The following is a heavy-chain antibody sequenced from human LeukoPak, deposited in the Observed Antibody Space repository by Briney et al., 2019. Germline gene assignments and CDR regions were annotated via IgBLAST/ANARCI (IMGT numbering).Heavy chain of an antibody. V-gene: IGHV3-23*01. J-gene: IGHJ4*02. CDR1: GFTFSSYG. Sequence: GRSLRLSCAASGFTFSSYGMHWVRQAPGKGLEWVSGISGSGTNTYYADSVKGRFTISRDNSKNTLYLQMNTLRADDTAVYFCAKGGRREVTDHWGQGTLVTVSS. D-gene: IGHD3-16*01. CDR2: ISGSGTNT. CDR3: AKGGRREVTDH.